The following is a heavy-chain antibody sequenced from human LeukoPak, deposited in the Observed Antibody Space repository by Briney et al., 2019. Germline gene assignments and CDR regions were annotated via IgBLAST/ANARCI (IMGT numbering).Heavy chain of an antibody. Sequence: PSETLSLTCTVSGGSIISSSYYWGWIRQPPGKGLEWIGNIYPSGSTYYNPSLNSRLTISLDTSKNQFCLKLSSVTAADTAVYYCARSISNYWFDPWGQGTLVTVSS. V-gene: IGHV4-39*01. CDR2: IYPSGST. J-gene: IGHJ5*02. D-gene: IGHD4-11*01. CDR1: GGSIISSSYY. CDR3: ARSISNYWFDP.